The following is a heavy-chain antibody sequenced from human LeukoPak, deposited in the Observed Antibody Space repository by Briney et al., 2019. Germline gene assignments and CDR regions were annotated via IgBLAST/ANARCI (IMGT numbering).Heavy chain of an antibody. CDR1: GGSISSYY. D-gene: IGHD1-26*01. CDR2: IHSSGYT. Sequence: PSETLSLTSTVSGGSISSYYWSWIRQPPGQGLEWIAYIHSSGYTNYNPSLQSRVTISVDTSKNQFSLKVSSVTAADTAVYYCAKRQGPNSGSYDYFDPWGQGTLVTVSS. J-gene: IGHJ5*02. V-gene: IGHV4-4*09. CDR3: AKRQGPNSGSYDYFDP.